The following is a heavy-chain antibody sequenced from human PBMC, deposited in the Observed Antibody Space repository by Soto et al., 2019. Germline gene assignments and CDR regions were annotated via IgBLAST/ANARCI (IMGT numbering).Heavy chain of an antibody. CDR1: GFNFSSYS. J-gene: IGHJ4*02. V-gene: IGHV3-48*02. CDR2: ISSSSSTI. CDR3: ARDPSYYYDSSGYSYFDY. D-gene: IGHD3-22*01. Sequence: EVQLVESGGGLVQPGGSLRLSCAASGFNFSSYSMNWVRQAPGKGLEWVSYISSSSSTIYYADSVKGRFTISRDNAKNSLYLQMNSLRDEDTAVYYCARDPSYYYDSSGYSYFDYWGQGTLVTVSS.